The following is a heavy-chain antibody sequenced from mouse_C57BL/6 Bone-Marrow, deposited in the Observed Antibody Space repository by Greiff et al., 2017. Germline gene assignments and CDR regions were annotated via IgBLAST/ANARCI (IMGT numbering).Heavy chain of an antibody. V-gene: IGHV1-53*01. Sequence: QVHVKQPGTELVKPGASVKLSCKASGYTFTSYWMHWVKQRPGQGLEWIGNINPSNGGTNYNEKFKSKATLTVDKSSSTAYMQLSSLTSEDSAVYYCARPYYGSSPYYAMDYWGQGTSVTVSS. J-gene: IGHJ4*01. CDR1: GYTFTSYW. D-gene: IGHD1-1*01. CDR3: ARPYYGSSPYYAMDY. CDR2: INPSNGGT.